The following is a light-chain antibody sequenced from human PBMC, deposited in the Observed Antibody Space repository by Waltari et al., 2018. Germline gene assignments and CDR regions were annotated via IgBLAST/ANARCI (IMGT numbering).Light chain of an antibody. CDR3: SSYTSSTVV. Sequence: QSALTQPASVSGSPGQSITISCTGTSSDVGGYNYVSWYQQHPGKAPKLMIYDVSNRPVGVSNRFSGSKSCNTASLTISGLQAEDEADYYCSSYTSSTVVFGGGTKLTVL. CDR1: SSDVGGYNY. CDR2: DVS. V-gene: IGLV2-14*03. J-gene: IGLJ2*01.